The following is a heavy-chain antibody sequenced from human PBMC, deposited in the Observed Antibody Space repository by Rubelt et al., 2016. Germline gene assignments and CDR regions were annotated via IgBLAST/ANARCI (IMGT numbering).Heavy chain of an antibody. J-gene: IGHJ6*02. V-gene: IGHV3-30*04. CDR3: ARVFVHGPNKYCSSTSCYPRGVYGMDV. Sequence: RSLRLSSAASGFTFSSYAMHWVRQAPGKGLEWVAVISYDGSNKYYADSVKGRFTISRDNSKNTLYLQMNSLRAEDTAVYYCARVFVHGPNKYCSSTSCYPRGVYGMDVWGQGTTVTVSS. CDR1: GFTFSSYA. CDR2: ISYDGSNK. D-gene: IGHD2-2*01.